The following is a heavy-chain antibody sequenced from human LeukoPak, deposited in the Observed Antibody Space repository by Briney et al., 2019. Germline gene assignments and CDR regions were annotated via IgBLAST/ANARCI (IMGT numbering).Heavy chain of an antibody. J-gene: IGHJ6*02. D-gene: IGHD2-15*01. CDR3: AKGVVAATNAAYYGMDV. Sequence: PGRSLRLSCAASGFTFSNYGMPWVRQAPGKGLEWVAVISYDESDKYYADSVKGRFTISRDNSKNTLYLQVNSLRPEDTAVYYCAKGVVAATNAAYYGMDVWGQGTTVTVSS. V-gene: IGHV3-30*18. CDR1: GFTFSNYG. CDR2: ISYDESDK.